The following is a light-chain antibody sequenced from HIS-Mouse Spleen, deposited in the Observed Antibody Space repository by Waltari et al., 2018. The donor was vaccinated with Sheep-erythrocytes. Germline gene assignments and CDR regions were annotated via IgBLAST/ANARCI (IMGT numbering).Light chain of an antibody. CDR3: QQSYSTPPT. J-gene: IGKJ4*01. CDR2: AAS. CDR1: PSISSS. V-gene: IGKV1-39*01. Sequence: DIQMTQSPSSLSASVGDRVTITCPASPSISSSLNWYQQKPGKAPKLPIYAASSLQSGVPSRFSGSGSGTDFTLTISSLQPEDFATYYCQQSYSTPPTFGGGTKVEIK.